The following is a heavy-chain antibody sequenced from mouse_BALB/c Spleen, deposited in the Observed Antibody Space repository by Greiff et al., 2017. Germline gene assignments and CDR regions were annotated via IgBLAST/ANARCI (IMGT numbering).Heavy chain of an antibody. J-gene: IGHJ4*01. CDR3: ARNGYYALYYAMDY. Sequence: EVQLVESGGGLVQPGGSRKLSCAASGFTFSSFGMHWVRQAPEKGLEWVAYISSGSSTIYYADTVKGRFTISRDNPKNTLFLQMTSLRSEDTAMYYCARNGYYALYYAMDYWGQGTSVTVSS. CDR1: GFTFSSFG. D-gene: IGHD2-3*01. V-gene: IGHV5-17*02. CDR2: ISSGSSTI.